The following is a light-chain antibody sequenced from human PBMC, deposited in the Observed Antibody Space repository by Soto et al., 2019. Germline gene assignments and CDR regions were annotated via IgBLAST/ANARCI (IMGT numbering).Light chain of an antibody. CDR1: QSVSSY. Sequence: EIVLTQSPATLSLSPGERATLSCRASQSVSSYLAWYQQKPVQAPRLLIYDASNTATGIPARFSGSGSGTEFTLAISSLEPEAFAVYYCQQRSNWPRLTFGGGTKVEIK. J-gene: IGKJ4*01. CDR3: QQRSNWPRLT. CDR2: DAS. V-gene: IGKV3-11*01.